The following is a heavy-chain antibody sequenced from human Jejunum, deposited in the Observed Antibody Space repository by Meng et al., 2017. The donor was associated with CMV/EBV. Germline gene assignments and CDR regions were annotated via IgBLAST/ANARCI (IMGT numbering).Heavy chain of an antibody. J-gene: IGHJ3*01. D-gene: IGHD1-26*01. CDR3: ASDRPFSGTYLTDAFNV. CDR2: IYSSGNT. Sequence: TYYWGWVRQSPGKGLEYIGSIYSSGNTHYNPALQSRVFISIDTSKNQFSLTLTSVTAADTALYYCASDRPFSGTYLTDAFNVWGPGTMVTAS. V-gene: IGHV4-39*07. CDR1: TYY.